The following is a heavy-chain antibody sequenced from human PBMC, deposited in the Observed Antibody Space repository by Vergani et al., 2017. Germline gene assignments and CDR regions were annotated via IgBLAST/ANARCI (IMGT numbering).Heavy chain of an antibody. V-gene: IGHV3-30*02. CDR2: IQFDGSNQ. CDR3: AEHFRGWGIDY. J-gene: IGHJ4*02. Sequence: QVQLVESGGGVVQRGGSLRLSCATSGFTLSNYDMQWIRQGPGKGLEFVAFIQFDGSNQYYADSVKGRFTLSSDFSKNTLYLQMNSLRTDDTATYYCAEHFRGWGIDYWGQGTQFIVSS. CDR1: GFTLSNYD. D-gene: IGHD3-16*01.